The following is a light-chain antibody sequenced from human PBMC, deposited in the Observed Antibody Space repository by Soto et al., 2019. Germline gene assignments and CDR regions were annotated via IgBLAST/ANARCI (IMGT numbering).Light chain of an antibody. Sequence: DIQMTQSPSSLSASLGDRVTITCRASHNIDNYLNWYQHKPGKAPKLLIYATSTLQSGVPASFSGSVSVTEITLTISTLQAEDYATYFCQESYSTPAVSFGGGTKVDIK. CDR3: QESYSTPAVS. V-gene: IGKV1-39*01. J-gene: IGKJ4*01. CDR2: ATS. CDR1: HNIDNY.